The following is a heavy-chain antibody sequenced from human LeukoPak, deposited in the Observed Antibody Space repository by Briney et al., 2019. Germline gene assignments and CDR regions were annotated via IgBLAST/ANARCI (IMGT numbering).Heavy chain of an antibody. D-gene: IGHD3-10*01. CDR3: ARGVGHYGSGDFDY. Sequence: WASVKVSCKASGYTFTSYDINWVRQATGQELEWMGWMNPNSGNTGYAQKFQGRVTMTRNTSISTAYVELSSLRSEDTAVYYCARGVGHYGSGDFDYWGQGTLVTVSS. V-gene: IGHV1-8*01. CDR2: MNPNSGNT. CDR1: GYTFTSYD. J-gene: IGHJ4*02.